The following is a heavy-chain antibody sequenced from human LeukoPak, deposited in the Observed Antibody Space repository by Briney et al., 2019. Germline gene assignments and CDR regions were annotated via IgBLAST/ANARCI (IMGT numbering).Heavy chain of an antibody. D-gene: IGHD4-11*01. CDR1: GFTFSTDN. CDR2: IRSSSNNI. V-gene: IGHV3-21*01. Sequence: GGSLRLSCVASGFTFSTDNMNWVRQAPGKGLEWVSSIRSSSNNIHYADSVKGRFTISRDNAKNSLYLHMNSLRAEDTAVYYCARDPTTTVDIEENDYWGQGTLVTVSS. J-gene: IGHJ4*02. CDR3: ARDPTTTVDIEENDY.